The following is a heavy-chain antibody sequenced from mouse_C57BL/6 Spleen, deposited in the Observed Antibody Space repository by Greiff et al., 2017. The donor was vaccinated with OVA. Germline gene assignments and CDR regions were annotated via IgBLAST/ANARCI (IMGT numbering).Heavy chain of an antibody. CDR3: ARYWSYFFDY. J-gene: IGHJ2*01. CDR1: GYSFTGYY. V-gene: IGHV1-42*01. CDR2: INPSTGGT. Sequence: VQLQQSGPELVKPGASVKISCKASGYSFTGYYMNWVKQSPEKSLEWIGEINPSTGGTTYNQKFKAKATLTVDKSSSTAYMQLKSLTSEDSAVYYCARYWSYFFDYWGQGTTLTVSS.